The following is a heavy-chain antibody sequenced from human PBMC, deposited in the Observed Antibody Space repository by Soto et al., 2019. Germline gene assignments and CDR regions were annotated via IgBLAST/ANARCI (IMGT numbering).Heavy chain of an antibody. J-gene: IGHJ4*02. CDR2: IYPGDADT. CDR3: ARAAQLGMGAFDF. V-gene: IGHV5-51*01. D-gene: IGHD1-1*01. CDR1: GYSFTNYW. Sequence: GESLKISFKGSGYSFTNYWIGWVRPMPGKGLEWIWIIYPGDADTRYSPSFQGKVTISADKSISTAYLQWSSLKAADTAVYYCARAAQLGMGAFDFWGQGTMVTVSS.